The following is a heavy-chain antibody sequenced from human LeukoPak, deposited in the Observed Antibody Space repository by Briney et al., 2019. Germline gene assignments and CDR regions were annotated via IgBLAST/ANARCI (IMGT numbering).Heavy chain of an antibody. D-gene: IGHD2-2*01. V-gene: IGHV1-8*01. CDR1: GYTFSNYD. CDR2: MNPNSGNT. CDR3: ARGPEYCSSTSCSNNWFDP. J-gene: IGHJ5*02. Sequence: ASVKVSCKASGYTFSNYDINWVRQATGQGLEWMGWMNPNSGNTGYAQKFQGRVTMTRNTSISTAYMELSSLRSEDTAVYYCARGPEYCSSTSCSNNWFDPWGQGTLVTVSS.